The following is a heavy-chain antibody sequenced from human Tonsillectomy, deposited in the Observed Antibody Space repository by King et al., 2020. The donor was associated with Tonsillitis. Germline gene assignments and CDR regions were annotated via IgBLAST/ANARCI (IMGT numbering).Heavy chain of an antibody. D-gene: IGHD2-15*01. CDR1: GIPLSTSGMR. CDR2: IDWDDEK. Sequence: TLKESGPVQIKPPQTLTLTCTISGIPLSTSGMRVSWIRQPPGKALEWLARIDWDDEKFYNTSLRTRLTVSKDTSKNQVVLTMTNMDPVDTATYYCARMRAELGYHFDNWGQGILVTVSS. V-gene: IGHV2-70*04. J-gene: IGHJ4*02. CDR3: ARMRAELGYHFDN.